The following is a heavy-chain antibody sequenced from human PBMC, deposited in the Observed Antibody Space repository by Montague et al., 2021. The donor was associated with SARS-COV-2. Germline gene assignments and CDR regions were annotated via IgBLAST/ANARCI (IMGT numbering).Heavy chain of an antibody. D-gene: IGHD2-2*01. CDR3: ARGPRYCSSTGCPPALDI. J-gene: IGHJ3*02. CDR1: GGSISSYY. Sequence: SETLSLTCTVSGGSISSYYWSWIRQPPGKGLEWIGYISYSGSTKYNPSLKRRVTISEDTSENHFSLKLSSVTAADAAVYFCARGPRYCSSTGCPPALDIWGQGTMVTVSS. CDR2: ISYSGST. V-gene: IGHV4-59*01.